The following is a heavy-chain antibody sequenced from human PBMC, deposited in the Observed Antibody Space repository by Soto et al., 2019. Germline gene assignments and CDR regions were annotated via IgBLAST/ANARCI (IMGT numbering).Heavy chain of an antibody. Sequence: GGSLRLSCAASGFIFISYGMHWVRQAPCKGLEWVAVIWYDGSNKYYAESVKGRFTISRDNSKNTLYLQMNSLRVEDTAVYYCARDCNYHYRIYVCGQGSTVTVSS. CDR3: ARDCNYHYRIYV. J-gene: IGHJ6*01. CDR1: GFIFISYG. CDR2: IWYDGSNK. V-gene: IGHV3-33*01.